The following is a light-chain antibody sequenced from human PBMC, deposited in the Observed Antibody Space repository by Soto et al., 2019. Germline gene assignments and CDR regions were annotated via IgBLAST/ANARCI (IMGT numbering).Light chain of an antibody. V-gene: IGKV3-15*01. CDR2: GAS. CDR1: QSVSSY. CDR3: QQYGSSPTT. Sequence: EILMTQSPATLSVSPGERATLSCRASQSVSSYLAWYQQKPGQPPRLLIYGASTRATGIPARFSGSGSGADFALTISSLEPEDFAVYYCQQYGSSPTTFGQGTRLEIK. J-gene: IGKJ5*01.